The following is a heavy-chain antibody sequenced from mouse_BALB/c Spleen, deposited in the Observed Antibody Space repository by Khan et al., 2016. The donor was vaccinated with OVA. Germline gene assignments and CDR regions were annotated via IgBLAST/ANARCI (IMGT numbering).Heavy chain of an antibody. Sequence: EVQLQQSGPELVKPGASVKMSCKASGYTFTSYVMHWVKQKPGLGLEWIGYIYPFNDDTKYNEKFKGKATLTSDKSSSTAYMELNSLTSEDSAFLYCGPGGTYDVSFAYWGQGTLVTVSA. CDR1: GYTFTSYV. CDR2: IYPFNDDT. CDR3: GPGGTYDVSFAY. V-gene: IGHV1S136*01. J-gene: IGHJ3*01. D-gene: IGHD1-1*02.